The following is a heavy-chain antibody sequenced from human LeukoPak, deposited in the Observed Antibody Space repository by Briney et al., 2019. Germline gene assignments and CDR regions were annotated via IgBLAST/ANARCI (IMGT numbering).Heavy chain of an antibody. CDR2: IYYSGST. D-gene: IGHD4-17*01. CDR1: GGSMSSSSYY. V-gene: IGHV4-39*01. CDR3: ARHGTVTHRFDY. J-gene: IGHJ4*02. Sequence: SETLFLTCGVSGGSMSSSSYYWGWIRQPPGKGLEWIGSIYYSGSTYYNPSLRSRVTISVDSSKNQCSLKLSSVTAADTAVHYCARHGTVTHRFDYWGQGTLVTVSS.